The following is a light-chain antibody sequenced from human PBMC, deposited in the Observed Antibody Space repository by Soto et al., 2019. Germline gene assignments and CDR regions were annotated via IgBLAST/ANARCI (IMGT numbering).Light chain of an antibody. CDR1: QSVSSN. V-gene: IGKV3-15*01. J-gene: IGKJ1*01. CDR2: RAS. CDR3: QQYHNLWT. Sequence: EIVMTQSPATLSVSPGERATLSCGASQSVSSNVAWYQQRPGQAPRLLIYRASTRATGIPARFSGSGSGTEFTLTISSLQSEDFAVYYCQQYHNLWTFXQGTKVDIK.